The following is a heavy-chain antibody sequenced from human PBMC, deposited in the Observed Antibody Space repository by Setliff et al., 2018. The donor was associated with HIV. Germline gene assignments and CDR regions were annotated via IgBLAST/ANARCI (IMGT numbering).Heavy chain of an antibody. CDR1: GYSISSSNW. J-gene: IGHJ5*02. D-gene: IGHD5-18*01. Sequence: SETLSLTCTVSGYSISSSNWWGWIRQTPGKGLEWIGYIDYSGSTYYNPSLESRVTMSVDTSKNQFSLKLTSVTAVDTAAYYCARQPVDTASFDPWGQGTL. CDR2: IDYSGST. CDR3: ARQPVDTASFDP. V-gene: IGHV4-28*01.